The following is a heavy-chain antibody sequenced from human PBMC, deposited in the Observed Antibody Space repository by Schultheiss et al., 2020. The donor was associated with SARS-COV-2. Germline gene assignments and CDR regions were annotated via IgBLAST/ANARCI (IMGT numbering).Heavy chain of an antibody. J-gene: IGHJ6*02. CDR2: ISGSGGTT. CDR3: AKGRSGWYDPFYYGTDV. CDR1: GFTFMNYA. V-gene: IGHV3-23*01. D-gene: IGHD6-19*01. Sequence: GGSLRLSCAASGFTFMNYAMSWVRQAPGKGLEWVSGISGSGGTTYYADSVKGRFSMSRDNFRNTVYLQMNSLTVEDTAVYYCAKGRSGWYDPFYYGTDVWGQGTTVTVSS.